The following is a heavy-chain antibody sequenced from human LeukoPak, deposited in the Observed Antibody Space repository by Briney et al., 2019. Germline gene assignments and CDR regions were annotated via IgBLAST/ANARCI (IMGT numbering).Heavy chain of an antibody. D-gene: IGHD3-22*01. CDR1: GFTVSSNY. Sequence: PGGSLRLSCAASGFTVSSNYMSWVRQAPGKGLEWVSVIYSGGSTYYADSVKGRFTISRDNSKNTLYLQMNSLRAEDTAVYYCATHRYYDSSGYYYVGYFDYWGQGTLVTVSS. J-gene: IGHJ4*02. CDR3: ATHRYYDSSGYYYVGYFDY. CDR2: IYSGGST. V-gene: IGHV3-53*01.